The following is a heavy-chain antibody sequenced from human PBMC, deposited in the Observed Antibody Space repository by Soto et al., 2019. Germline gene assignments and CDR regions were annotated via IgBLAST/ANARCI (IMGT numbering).Heavy chain of an antibody. D-gene: IGHD3-3*01. CDR1: GGSISSDGYF. Sequence: NPSETLSLTCTVSGGSISSDGYFWTWIRQHPGRGLEWIGYIYYSGSTYYNPSLKSRVTISVDTSKNQFSLKLTSVTAADTAVYYCARGSHPATFGVVIIDYWGQGALVTVSS. CDR3: ARGSHPATFGVVIIDY. J-gene: IGHJ4*02. CDR2: IYYSGST. V-gene: IGHV4-31*03.